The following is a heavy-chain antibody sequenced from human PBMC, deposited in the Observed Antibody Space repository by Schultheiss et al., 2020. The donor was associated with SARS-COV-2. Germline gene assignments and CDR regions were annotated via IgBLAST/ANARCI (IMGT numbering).Heavy chain of an antibody. D-gene: IGHD6-19*01. CDR2: IYWDDDK. V-gene: IGHV2-5*08. CDR3: ARTRGYSSGWCYYFDY. J-gene: IGHJ4*02. Sequence: SWIRQPPGKALEWLALIYWDDDKRYSPSLKTRLTISNDTSKNQVVLTMTNMDPVDTATYYCARTRGYSSGWCYYFDYWGQGTLVNVSS.